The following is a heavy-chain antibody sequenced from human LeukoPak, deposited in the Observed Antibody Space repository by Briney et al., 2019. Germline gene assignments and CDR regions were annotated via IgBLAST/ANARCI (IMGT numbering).Heavy chain of an antibody. CDR2: IKSITDGGTT. CDR3: TTGKDFYNYYFYYYMDV. V-gene: IGHV3-15*01. J-gene: IGHJ6*03. Sequence: PGGSLTLSCAASGFTFINAWMTWVRQAPGKGLEWVGHIKSITDGGTTDFAAPVKGRFTISRDDLKNTLYLQMNSLKTEDTAVYFCTTGKDFYNYYFYYYMDVWGKGTTVTVSS. CDR1: GFTFINAW. D-gene: IGHD1-1*01.